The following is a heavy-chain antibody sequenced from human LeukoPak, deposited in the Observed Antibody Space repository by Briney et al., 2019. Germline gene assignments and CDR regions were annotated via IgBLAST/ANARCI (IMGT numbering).Heavy chain of an antibody. D-gene: IGHD1-26*01. CDR2: ISSSSYT. V-gene: IGHV3-11*05. CDR3: ARDPGRIVGATVGY. CDR1: GFTFSDYY. Sequence: GGSLRLSCAASGFTFSDYYMSWIRQAPGKGLEWVSYISSSSYTNYADSVKGRFTISRDNAKNSLYLQMNSLRAEDTAVYYCARDPGRIVGATVGYWGQGTLVTVSS. J-gene: IGHJ4*02.